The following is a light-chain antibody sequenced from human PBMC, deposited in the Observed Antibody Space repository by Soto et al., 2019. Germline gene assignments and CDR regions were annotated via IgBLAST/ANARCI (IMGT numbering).Light chain of an antibody. CDR2: DVS. J-gene: IGLJ1*01. V-gene: IGLV2-14*01. CDR1: SSDVGGYNY. CDR3: SSYTSSSTLLYV. Sequence: QSVLTQPASVSGSPGQSITISCTGTSSDVGGYNYVSWYQQHPGKAPKLMIYDVSNRPSGVSNRFSGSKSGNTASLTISGXXXEDEADYYCSSYTSSSTLLYVFGTGTKVTVL.